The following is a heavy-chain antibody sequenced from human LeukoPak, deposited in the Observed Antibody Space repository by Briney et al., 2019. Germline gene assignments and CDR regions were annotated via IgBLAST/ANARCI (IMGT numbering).Heavy chain of an antibody. D-gene: IGHD2-2*01. CDR3: ARQGRYQLLFDVDS. Sequence: SETLSLTCTVSGDSISNYNYYWGWIRHPPGKGLEWFGCIYYSGSAYYNLSLNTRVTISVDTSKNQFSLKVRSVTAADTAVYYCARQGRYQLLFDVDSWGQGTLVTVSS. J-gene: IGHJ4*02. V-gene: IGHV4-39*01. CDR2: IYYSGSA. CDR1: GDSISNYNYY.